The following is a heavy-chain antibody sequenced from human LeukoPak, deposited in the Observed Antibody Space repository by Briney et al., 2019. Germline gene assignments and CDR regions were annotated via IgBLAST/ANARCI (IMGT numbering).Heavy chain of an antibody. CDR2: INHNGIN. J-gene: IGHJ4*02. D-gene: IGHD3-16*01. CDR1: GGSFSGPY. Sequence: PSETLSLTCAVSGGSFSGPYWTWIRHPPRTGLEWIGDINHNGINNYDSSLKSRVTISVDTSKNQFYLELRSVTAADTAVYYCARSVSGGLECDSWAQGRLVTVSS. CDR3: ARSVSGGLECDS. V-gene: IGHV4-34*01.